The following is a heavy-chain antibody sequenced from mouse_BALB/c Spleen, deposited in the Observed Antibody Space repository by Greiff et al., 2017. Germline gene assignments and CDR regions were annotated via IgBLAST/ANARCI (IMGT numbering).Heavy chain of an antibody. V-gene: IGHV8-12*01. CDR2: IYWDDDK. J-gene: IGHJ3*01. CDR1: GFSLSTSGMG. CDR3: AYYGHDGAFAY. Sequence: QVTLKVSGPGILQPSQTLSLTCSFSGFSLSTSGMGVSWIRQPSGKGLEWLAHIYWDDDKRYNPSLKSRLTISKDTSSNQVFLKITSVDTADTAAYYCAYYGHDGAFAYWGQGTLVTVSA. D-gene: IGHD2-2*01.